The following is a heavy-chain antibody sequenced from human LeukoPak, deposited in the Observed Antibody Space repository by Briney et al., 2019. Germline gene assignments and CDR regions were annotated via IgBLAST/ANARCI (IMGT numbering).Heavy chain of an antibody. CDR1: GYTLTELS. D-gene: IGHD3-9*01. Sequence: ASVKVSCKVSGYTLTELSMHWVRQAPGKGLEWMGGFDPEDGETIYAQKFQGRVTMTEDTSTDTAYMELSSLRSEDTAVYYCATDSGLRYFDWLLKGYYYYMDVWGKGTTVTVSS. CDR2: FDPEDGET. V-gene: IGHV1-24*01. CDR3: ATDSGLRYFDWLLKGYYYYMDV. J-gene: IGHJ6*03.